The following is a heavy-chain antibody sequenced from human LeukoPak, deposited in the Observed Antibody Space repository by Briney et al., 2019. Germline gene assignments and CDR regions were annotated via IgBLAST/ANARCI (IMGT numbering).Heavy chain of an antibody. CDR3: ASADTAMVTPDY. CDR1: GGSITNYY. CDR2: IYYSGST. J-gene: IGHJ4*02. Sequence: PSETLSLTCTVSGGSITNYYWSWIRQPPGKGLEWIGYIYYSGSTNYNPSLKSRVTISVDTSKNQFSLKLSSVTAADTAVYYCASADTAMVTPDYWGQGTLVTVSS. D-gene: IGHD5-18*01. V-gene: IGHV4-59*08.